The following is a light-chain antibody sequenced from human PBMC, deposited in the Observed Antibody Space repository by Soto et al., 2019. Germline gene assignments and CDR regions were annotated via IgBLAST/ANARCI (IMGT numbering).Light chain of an antibody. CDR2: AAS. Sequence: DIQLTQSLSFLSASVGDRVTITCRASQGISSYLAWYQQKPGKAPKLLIYAASTLQSGVPSRFSGSGSGTEFTLTISSLQPEDFATYYCQQLKAFGQGTKVEIK. J-gene: IGKJ1*01. V-gene: IGKV1-9*01. CDR1: QGISSY. CDR3: QQLKA.